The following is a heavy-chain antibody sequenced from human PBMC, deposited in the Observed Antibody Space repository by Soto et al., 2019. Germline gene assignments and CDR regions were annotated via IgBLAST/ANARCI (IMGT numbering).Heavy chain of an antibody. CDR3: ARDAGGSHSIGWYVSCY. J-gene: IGHJ4*02. Sequence: QVQLVQSGAEVKKPGASVKVSCKASGYPFTSYGITWVRQAPGQGREWKGWISAYNGNTNYAQKLQGRVTMTTDTSTSTAYMELRSLRCDATAVYYCARDAGGSHSIGWYVSCYWGQGTLVTVSS. D-gene: IGHD6-19*01. CDR2: ISAYNGNT. V-gene: IGHV1-18*01. CDR1: GYPFTSYG.